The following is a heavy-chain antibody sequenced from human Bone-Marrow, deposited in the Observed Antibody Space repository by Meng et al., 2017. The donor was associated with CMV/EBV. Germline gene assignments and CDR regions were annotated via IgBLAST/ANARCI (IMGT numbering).Heavy chain of an antibody. CDR1: GYTFTSYY. Sequence: ASVNVSCKASGYTFTSYYMHWVRQAPGQGLEWMGIINPSGGSTSYAQKFQGRVTMTRDTSTNTVYMELSSLRSEDTAVYYCASSGGNYWNFDYWGQGTLVTVSS. J-gene: IGHJ4*02. CDR3: ASSGGNYWNFDY. D-gene: IGHD1-26*01. V-gene: IGHV1-46*01. CDR2: INPSGGST.